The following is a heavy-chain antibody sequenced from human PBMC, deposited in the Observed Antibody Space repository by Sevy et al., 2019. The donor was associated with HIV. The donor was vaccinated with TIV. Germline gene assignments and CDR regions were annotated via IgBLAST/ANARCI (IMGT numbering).Heavy chain of an antibody. CDR1: GFTFSSYA. CDR3: AKEWLDSSGYYYVESYFDY. Sequence: GGSLRLSCAASGFTFSSYAMSWVRQAPGKGLEWVSAISGGGGSTYYADSVKGRFTISRDNSKNPLYLQMNSLRAEDKAVYYCAKEWLDSSGYYYVESYFDYWGQGTLVTVSS. J-gene: IGHJ4*02. CDR2: ISGGGGST. D-gene: IGHD3-22*01. V-gene: IGHV3-23*01.